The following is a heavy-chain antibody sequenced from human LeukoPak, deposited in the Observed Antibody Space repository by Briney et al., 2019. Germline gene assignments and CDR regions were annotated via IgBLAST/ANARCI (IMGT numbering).Heavy chain of an antibody. V-gene: IGHV4-31*03. CDR2: TYYGGNT. CDR1: RDLLIGAPYF. Sequence: SEALSLTCSLSRDLLIGAPYFCSSVRQHPGKCLEWIAYTYYGGNTYYNPSLKSRVALSVDTSKNQFSLNLTSVTAADTAVYFCARVVGSPSWFDSWGQGTLVTVSS. CDR3: ARVVGSPSWFDS. J-gene: IGHJ5*01. D-gene: IGHD1-26*01.